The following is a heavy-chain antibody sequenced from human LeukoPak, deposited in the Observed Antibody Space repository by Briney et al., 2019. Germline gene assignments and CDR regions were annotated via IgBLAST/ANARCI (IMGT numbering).Heavy chain of an antibody. CDR1: GGSITISNSY. Sequence: SETLSLTCTVSGGSITISNSYWAWIRQPPGKGLEWIGSIYHGGTTYYNPSLKSRVTMSVDTSKNQFSLKLSSVTAADTAVYYCVRDWNDVENWFDPWGQGTLVTVSS. V-gene: IGHV4-39*07. J-gene: IGHJ5*02. CDR3: VRDWNDVENWFDP. CDR2: IYHGGTT. D-gene: IGHD1-1*01.